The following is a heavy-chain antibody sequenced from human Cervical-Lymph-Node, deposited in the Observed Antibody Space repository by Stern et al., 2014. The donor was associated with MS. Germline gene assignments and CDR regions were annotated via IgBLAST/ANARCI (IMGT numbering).Heavy chain of an antibody. CDR1: GFTFSGFW. CDR2: INSDGSDA. CDR3: ARGHYYGMDV. Sequence: EMQLVESGGGLVQPGGSLRLSCAASGFTFSGFWMHWVRQAPGKGLVWVSRINSDGSDASYADSVKGRFTISRDNAEKTLYLQMNSLRAEDTAVFFCARGHYYGMDVWGQGTTVTVSS. V-gene: IGHV3-74*02. J-gene: IGHJ6*02.